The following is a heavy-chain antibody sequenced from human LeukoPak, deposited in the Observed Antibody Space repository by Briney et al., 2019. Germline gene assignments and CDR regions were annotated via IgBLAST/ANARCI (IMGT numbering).Heavy chain of an antibody. CDR3: ARPPSRGYFDY. CDR1: GFTFSSYW. Sequence: GGSLRLSCAASGFTFSSYWMHWVRQAPGKGLVWVSRINTDGSSTSYADSVKGRFTISRDNAKNTLYLQMNSLRAEDTAVYYCARPPSRGYFDYWGQGTLVTASS. D-gene: IGHD2-15*01. V-gene: IGHV3-74*01. CDR2: INTDGSST. J-gene: IGHJ4*02.